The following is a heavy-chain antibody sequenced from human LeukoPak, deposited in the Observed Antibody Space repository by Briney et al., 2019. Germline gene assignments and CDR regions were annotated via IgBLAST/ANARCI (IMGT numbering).Heavy chain of an antibody. CDR3: AKARIAAAGTGAFDV. Sequence: PGGSLRLSCVASEFIFSNAWMYWVRQVPGKGLEWVGHIKRKTDGGTTDYAAPVKGRFTISRDDSKNTLYLQMNSLRDEDTAVYYCAKARIAAAGTGAFDVWGQGTMVTVSS. V-gene: IGHV3-15*01. J-gene: IGHJ3*01. D-gene: IGHD6-13*01. CDR2: IKRKTDGGTT. CDR1: EFIFSNAW.